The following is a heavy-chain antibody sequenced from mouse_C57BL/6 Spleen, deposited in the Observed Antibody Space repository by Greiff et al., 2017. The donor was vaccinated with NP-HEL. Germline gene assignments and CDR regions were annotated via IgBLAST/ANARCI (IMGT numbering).Heavy chain of an antibody. CDR2: IDPSDSYT. CDR3: ARRDSSGYDAY. V-gene: IGHV1-69*01. Sequence: QVQLQQPGAELVMPGASVKLSCKASGYTFTSYWMHWVKQRPGQGLEWIGEIDPSDSYTNYNQKFKGKSTLTVDKSSSTAYMKLSSLTSEDSAVYYCARRDSSGYDAYWGQGTLVTVSA. D-gene: IGHD3-2*02. J-gene: IGHJ3*01. CDR1: GYTFTSYW.